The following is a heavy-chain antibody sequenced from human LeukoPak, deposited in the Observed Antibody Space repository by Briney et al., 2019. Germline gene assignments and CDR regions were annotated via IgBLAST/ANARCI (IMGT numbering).Heavy chain of an antibody. CDR3: ARDLRAASHYGSGSYSNYYMDV. D-gene: IGHD3-10*01. V-gene: IGHV3-23*01. Sequence: GGSLRLSCAASGFTFSSDAMSWVRQAPGKGLEWVSGISGSGGSTYYADSVKGRFTISRDNSQNTLYLQMNSLRAEDTAVYYCARDLRAASHYGSGSYSNYYMDVWGKGTTVTVSS. CDR2: ISGSGGST. CDR1: GFTFSSDA. J-gene: IGHJ6*03.